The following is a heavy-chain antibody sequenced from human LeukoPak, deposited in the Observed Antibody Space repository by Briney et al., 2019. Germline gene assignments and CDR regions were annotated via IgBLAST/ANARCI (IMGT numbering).Heavy chain of an antibody. V-gene: IGHV3-11*03. CDR2: ISSSSSYT. CDR1: GFTFSDYQ. Sequence: PGGSLRLSCAASGFTFSDYQMSWIRQAPGKGLEWVSYISSSSSYTYYADSVKGRFTISRDNAKNSLCLQMNSLRAEDTAVYYCAKREDSSSWGPLDYWGQGTLVTVSS. D-gene: IGHD6-13*01. J-gene: IGHJ4*02. CDR3: AKREDSSSWGPLDY.